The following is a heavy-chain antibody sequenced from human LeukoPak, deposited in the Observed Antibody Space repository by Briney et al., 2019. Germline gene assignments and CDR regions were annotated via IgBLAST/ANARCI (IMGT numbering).Heavy chain of an antibody. CDR3: AKRVVIRSTDYFYYYIHV. CDR2: IRYNGDNK. J-gene: IGHJ6*03. D-gene: IGHD3-3*01. Sequence: PGGSLRLSCEASGFSFSDYGMHWVRQAPGTRLEWVAFIRYNGDNKYYADSVKGRVTVSRDNSQSTLYLQMNSLRVEDTAVYYCAKRVVIRSTDYFYYYIHVWGKGTTVTVSS. V-gene: IGHV3-30*02. CDR1: GFSFSDYG.